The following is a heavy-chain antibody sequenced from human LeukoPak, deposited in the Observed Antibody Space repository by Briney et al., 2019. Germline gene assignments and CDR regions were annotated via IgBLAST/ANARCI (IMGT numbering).Heavy chain of an antibody. Sequence: PSETLSLTCAVYGGSFSGYYWSWIRQPPGKGLEWIGEINHSGSTNYNPSLKSRVTISVDTSKNQFSLKLSSVTAADAAVYYCARAVVYGVEMATIRWYYYYYYMDVWGKGTTVTVSS. V-gene: IGHV4-34*01. D-gene: IGHD5-24*01. CDR1: GGSFSGYY. J-gene: IGHJ6*03. CDR3: ARAVVYGVEMATIRWYYYYYYMDV. CDR2: INHSGST.